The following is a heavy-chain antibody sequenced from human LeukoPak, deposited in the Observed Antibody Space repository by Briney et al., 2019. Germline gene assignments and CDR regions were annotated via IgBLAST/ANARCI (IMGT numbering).Heavy chain of an antibody. V-gene: IGHV4-61*01. J-gene: IGHJ4*02. CDR3: VRGSSDYGGGPFDS. CDR2: IYYRARH. Sequence: SETLSLTCSVSGGSVSNDSYYWSWIRQPPGMRLEWIGSIYYRARHNYNPTLKSRVTLSVDTSKNQFSLKVNSVTAVDSAVYYCVRGSSDYGGGPFDSWGQGTLVTVSS. CDR1: GGSVSNDSYY. D-gene: IGHD4/OR15-4a*01.